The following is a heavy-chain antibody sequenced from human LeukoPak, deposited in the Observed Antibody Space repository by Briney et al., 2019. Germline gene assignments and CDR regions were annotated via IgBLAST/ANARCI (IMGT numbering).Heavy chain of an antibody. Sequence: SETLSLTCSVSGASISPSYWSWLRQPPGRGLEWIGYIYNSGTTNYNTSLASRVTISLDTPTNQFSLRLSSVSAVDTAVYYCARGPPDRADIWAQGTMVTVSS. V-gene: IGHV4-59*01. CDR3: ARGPPDRADI. J-gene: IGHJ3*02. CDR2: IYNSGTT. D-gene: IGHD3-16*02. CDR1: GASISPSY.